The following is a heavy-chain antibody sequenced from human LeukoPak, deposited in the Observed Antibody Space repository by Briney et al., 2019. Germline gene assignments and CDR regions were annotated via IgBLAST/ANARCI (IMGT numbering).Heavy chain of an antibody. CDR2: IYYSGST. CDR3: ARGRGGWYYFDY. Sequence: SETLSLTCTVSGGSISSYYWSWIRQPPGKGLEWIGHIYYSGSTNYNPSLKSRVTIPVDTSKNQFSLKLSSVTAADTAVYYRARGRGGWYYFDYWGQGTLVTVSS. V-gene: IGHV4-59*01. D-gene: IGHD6-19*01. CDR1: GGSISSYY. J-gene: IGHJ4*02.